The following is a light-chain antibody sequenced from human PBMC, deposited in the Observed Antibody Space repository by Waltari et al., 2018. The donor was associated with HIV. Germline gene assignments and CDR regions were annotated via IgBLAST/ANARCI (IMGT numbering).Light chain of an antibody. J-gene: IGLJ2*01. CDR2: KDD. V-gene: IGLV3-25*03. Sequence: SSELTQPPSVSVSPGQTARITCSADALSNQYTYWYQQKSGQAPVVVIYKDDERPSGIPERFSGSNSGATATLTIRGVQAEDEADYYCQSSGNGGTPVVFGGGTKLNVL. CDR3: QSSGNGGTPVV. CDR1: ALSNQY.